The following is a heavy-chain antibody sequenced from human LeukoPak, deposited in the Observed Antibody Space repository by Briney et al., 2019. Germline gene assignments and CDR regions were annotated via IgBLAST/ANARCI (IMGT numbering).Heavy chain of an antibody. CDR1: GFTFSSYA. D-gene: IGHD3-10*01. J-gene: IGHJ4*02. CDR2: ISGSGGST. Sequence: PGGSLRLSCAASGFTFSSYAMSWVRQAPGKGLEWVSTISGSGGSTYYADSVKGRFTISRDNSNNTLYLQMNSLRAEDTAVYYCAKKDSGSYYGSEGFDSWGQGTLVTVSS. CDR3: AKKDSGSYYGSEGFDS. V-gene: IGHV3-23*01.